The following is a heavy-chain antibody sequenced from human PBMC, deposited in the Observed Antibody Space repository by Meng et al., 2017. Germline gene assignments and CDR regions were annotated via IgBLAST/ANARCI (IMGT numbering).Heavy chain of an antibody. J-gene: IGHJ4*02. CDR3: ARDGVGATEGYFDY. CDR1: GGTFGSYT. CDR2: IIPIFGTA. D-gene: IGHD1-26*01. Sequence: QVQLVQSGAEVKKPGSAVKVSCKASGGTFGSYTISWVRQAPGQGLEWMGGIIPIFGTANYAQKFQGRVTITADKSTSTAYMELSSLRSEDTAVYYCARDGVGATEGYFDYWGQGTLVTVSS. V-gene: IGHV1-69*08.